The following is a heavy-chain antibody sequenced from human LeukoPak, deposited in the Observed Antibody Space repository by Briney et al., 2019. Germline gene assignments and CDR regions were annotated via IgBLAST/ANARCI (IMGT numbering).Heavy chain of an antibody. J-gene: IGHJ5*02. CDR1: GGTFSSFA. CDR2: IIPIFGTA. CDR3: ARVEWEQNWFDP. D-gene: IGHD1-26*01. V-gene: IGHV1-69*13. Sequence: SVKVSCKASGGTFSSFAISWVRQAPGQGLEWMGGIIPIFGTANYAQKFQGRVTITADESTSTAYMELSSLRSEDTAVYYCARVEWEQNWFDPWGQGTLVTVSS.